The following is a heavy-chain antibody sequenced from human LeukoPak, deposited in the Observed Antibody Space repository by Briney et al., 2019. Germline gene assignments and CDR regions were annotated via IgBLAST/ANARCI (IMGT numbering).Heavy chain of an antibody. D-gene: IGHD2-2*01. V-gene: IGHV1-2*06. J-gene: IGHJ4*02. CDR1: GYTFTGYY. CDR3: AGVAATNQHV. Sequence: GAAVTVSCKASGYTFTGYYMHWLRQAPGQGLEWMGRINPNSGGTNYAQKFQGRVTMTRDTSNSTAYMELSRLRSDDTAVYYCAGVAATNQHVWGQGTLVTVSS. CDR2: INPNSGGT.